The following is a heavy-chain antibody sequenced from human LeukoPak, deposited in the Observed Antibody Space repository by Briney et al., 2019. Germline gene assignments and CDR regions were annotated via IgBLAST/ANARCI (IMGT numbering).Heavy chain of an antibody. CDR2: IYYSGST. D-gene: IGHD3-22*01. J-gene: IGHJ4*02. CDR1: GGSISSGGYY. Sequence: SETLSLTCTVSGGSISSGGYYWSWIRQHPGKGLEWIGYIYYSGSTYYNPSLKSRVTISVDTSKNQFSLKLSSVTAADTAVYYCARRYYYDSSGYYYAYWGQGTLVTVSS. V-gene: IGHV4-31*03. CDR3: ARRYYYDSSGYYYAY.